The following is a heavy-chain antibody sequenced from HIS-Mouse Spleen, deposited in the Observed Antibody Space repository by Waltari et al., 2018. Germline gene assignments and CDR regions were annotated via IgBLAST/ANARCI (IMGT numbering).Heavy chain of an antibody. CDR2: IYSGGST. J-gene: IGHJ2*01. Sequence: EVQLVESGGGLIQPGGSLRLSGAASGFTVSSNYMSWVRQAPGKGLEWVSVIYSGGSTYYADSVKGRFTISRDNSKNTLYLQMNSLRAEDTAVYYCARGGLAAAGWYFDLWGRGTLVTVSS. D-gene: IGHD6-13*01. CDR3: ARGGLAAAGWYFDL. CDR1: GFTVSSNY. V-gene: IGHV3-53*01.